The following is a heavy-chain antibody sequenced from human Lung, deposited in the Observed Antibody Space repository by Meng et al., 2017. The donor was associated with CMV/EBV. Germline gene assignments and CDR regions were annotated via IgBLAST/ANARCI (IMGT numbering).Heavy chain of an antibody. Sequence: QGQLVESGPGLVKPSGTVSLTCGASGVSISSNIRWTWVRQPPGKGLEWIGDIDDSGSTNYNPSLNSRISISLDKSKNHFSLKVNSVTAADTAVYYCARGKQDAWELLAYWGQGALVTVSS. CDR1: GVSISSNIR. V-gene: IGHV4-4*02. CDR2: IDDSGST. D-gene: IGHD1-26*01. CDR3: ARGKQDAWELLAY. J-gene: IGHJ4*02.